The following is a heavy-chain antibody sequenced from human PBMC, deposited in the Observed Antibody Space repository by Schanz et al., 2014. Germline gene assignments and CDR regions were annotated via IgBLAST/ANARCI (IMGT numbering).Heavy chain of an antibody. CDR3: ARDKGGYYPFDY. J-gene: IGHJ4*02. CDR2: IASGGSHT. D-gene: IGHD3-3*01. CDR1: GITFSDYA. V-gene: IGHV3-23*04. Sequence: VQLVESGGGLVMPGGSLRLSCAASGITFSDYAMSWVRQAPGKGLEWVSTIASGGSHTFYADSVTGRLTISGDNSKNALFLQMNSLRAEDTAVYYCARDKGGYYPFDYWGQGALVTVSS.